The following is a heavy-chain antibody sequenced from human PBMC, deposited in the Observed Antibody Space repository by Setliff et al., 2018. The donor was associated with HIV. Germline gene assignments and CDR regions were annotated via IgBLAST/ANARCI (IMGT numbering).Heavy chain of an antibody. Sequence: ASVKVSCKASGYTFTSDYIHWVRQAPGQGLEWMGIINPAGNPTSYAQKFQGRLTMTRDTSTNTVYMELSSLRSEDTAVYYCARVPYLEQLTYYYYYGMDVWGQGTTVTVS. V-gene: IGHV1-46*01. D-gene: IGHD6-13*01. CDR3: ARVPYLEQLTYYYYYGMDV. CDR1: GYTFTSDY. J-gene: IGHJ6*02. CDR2: INPAGNPT.